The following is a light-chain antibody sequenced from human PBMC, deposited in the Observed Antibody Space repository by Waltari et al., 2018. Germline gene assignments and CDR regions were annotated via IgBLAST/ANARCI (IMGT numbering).Light chain of an antibody. Sequence: QSALTQPRSLSGSPGQSVTISCTGSKSDVGRYDYVSWYQQYSGRPPKHILHDVTLRPSGVPDRFSGSKSGNTASLTISGLQAEDEADYYCCSYAGNYIYVFGSGTEVTVL. V-gene: IGLV2-11*02. CDR1: KSDVGRYDY. J-gene: IGLJ1*01. CDR2: DVT. CDR3: CSYAGNYIYV.